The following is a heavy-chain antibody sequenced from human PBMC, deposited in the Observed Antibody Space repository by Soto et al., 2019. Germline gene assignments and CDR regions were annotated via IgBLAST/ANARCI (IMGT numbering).Heavy chain of an antibody. J-gene: IGHJ4*02. CDR1: GFTFSSYA. V-gene: IGHV3-23*01. CDR3: AKDAVLRYFDWLPEGWYYFDY. CDR2: ISGSGGST. D-gene: IGHD3-9*01. Sequence: PGGSLRLSCAASGFTFSSYAMSWVRQAPGKGLEWVSAISGSGGSTYYADSVKGRFTISRDNSKNTLYLQMNSLRAEDTAVYYCAKDAVLRYFDWLPEGWYYFDYWGQGTLVTVSS.